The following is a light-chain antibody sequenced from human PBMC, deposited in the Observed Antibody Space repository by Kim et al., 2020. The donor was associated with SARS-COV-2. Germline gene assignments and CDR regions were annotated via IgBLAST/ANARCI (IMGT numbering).Light chain of an antibody. V-gene: IGKV3-20*01. CDR2: GAS. J-gene: IGKJ1*01. Sequence: EIVLTQSPGTLSLSPGERPTLSCRASQSVSSSYLAWYQQKPGQAPRLLIYGASSRATGIPDRFSGSGSGTDFTLTISRLEPEDFAVYYCQQYGSPPWTFGQGTKVDIK. CDR1: QSVSSSY. CDR3: QQYGSPPWT.